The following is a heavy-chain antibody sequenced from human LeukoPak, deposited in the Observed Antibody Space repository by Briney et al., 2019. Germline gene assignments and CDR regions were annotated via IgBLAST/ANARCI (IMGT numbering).Heavy chain of an antibody. CDR1: GFTFSSYW. J-gene: IGHJ6*03. CDR3: ARACAYRSGIWYYYYMDV. CDR2: IKQDGSEK. V-gene: IGHV3-7*01. Sequence: GGSLRLSCAASGFTFSSYWMSWVRQAPGKGLEWVANIKQDGSEKYYVDSVKGRFTISRDNAKNSLYLQMNSLRAEDTAVYYCARACAYRSGIWYYYYMDVWGKGTTVTVSS. D-gene: IGHD3-10*01.